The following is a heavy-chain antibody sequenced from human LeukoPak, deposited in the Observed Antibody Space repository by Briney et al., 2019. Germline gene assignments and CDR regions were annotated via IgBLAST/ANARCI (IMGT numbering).Heavy chain of an antibody. J-gene: IGHJ5*02. D-gene: IGHD2-15*01. CDR3: ARVTFSVGGGSFGGFDP. Sequence: ASVKVSCKASGYTFTSYGISWVRQAPGQGLEWMGWISAYNGHTNYAQKFQGRVTMTTDTSTSTAYMELRSLRSDDTAVYYCARVTFSVGGGSFGGFDPWGQGTLVTVSS. CDR2: ISAYNGHT. V-gene: IGHV1-18*01. CDR1: GYTFTSYG.